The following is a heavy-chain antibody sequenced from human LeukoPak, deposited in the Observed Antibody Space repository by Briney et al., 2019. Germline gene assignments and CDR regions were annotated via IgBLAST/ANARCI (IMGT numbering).Heavy chain of an antibody. V-gene: IGHV3-53*01. CDR1: GFTFSSYS. CDR2: IYSGGST. D-gene: IGHD1-1*01. CDR3: ARTGNPATGDY. J-gene: IGHJ4*02. Sequence: GGSLRLSCAASGFTFSSYSMSWVRQAPGKGLEWVSVIYSGGSTYYADSVKGRFTISRDNSKNTLYLQMNSLRAEDTAVYYCARTGNPATGDYWGQGTLVTVSS.